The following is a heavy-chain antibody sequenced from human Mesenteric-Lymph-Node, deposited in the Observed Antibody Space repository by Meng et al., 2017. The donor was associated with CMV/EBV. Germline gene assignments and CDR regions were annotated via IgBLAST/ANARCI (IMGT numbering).Heavy chain of an antibody. Sequence: GESLKISCAASGFTFSSYEMNWVRQAPGKGLEWVSVIYNIDRTDYADSVKGRFTISRDKSTNTLYLHMNNLRADDTAVYYCARDRVDRFYFDYWGQGRLVTVSS. CDR1: GFTFSSYE. CDR3: ARDRVDRFYFDY. J-gene: IGHJ4*02. V-gene: IGHV3-53*01. CDR2: IYNIDRT. D-gene: IGHD3/OR15-3a*01.